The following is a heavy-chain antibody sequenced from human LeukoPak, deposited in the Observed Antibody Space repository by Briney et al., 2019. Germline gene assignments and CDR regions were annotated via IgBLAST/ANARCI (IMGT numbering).Heavy chain of an antibody. CDR1: GGSISSYY. D-gene: IGHD4-17*01. CDR3: ARDGPTDYFDY. CDR2: IYYSGST. V-gene: IGHV4-59*01. Sequence: SETLSLTCTVSGGSISSYYWSWIRQPPGKGLEWMGYIYYSGSTNYNPSLKSRVTISVDTSKNQFSLKLSSVTAADTAVYYCARDGPTDYFDYWGKGTLVTVSS. J-gene: IGHJ4*02.